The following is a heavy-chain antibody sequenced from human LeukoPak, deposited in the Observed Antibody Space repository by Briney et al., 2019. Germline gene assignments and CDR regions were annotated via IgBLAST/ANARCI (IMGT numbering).Heavy chain of an antibody. J-gene: IGHJ6*02. CDR1: GGSFSGYY. CDR3: ARGGYYYYGMDV. V-gene: IGHV4-34*01. CDR2: INHSGST. Sequence: PSETLSLTCAVYGGSFSGYYWSWIRQPPGKGLEWSGEINHSGSTNNNPSLKSRVTISVDTSKNQFSLKLSSVTAADTAVYYCARGGYYYYGMDVWGQGTTVTVSS.